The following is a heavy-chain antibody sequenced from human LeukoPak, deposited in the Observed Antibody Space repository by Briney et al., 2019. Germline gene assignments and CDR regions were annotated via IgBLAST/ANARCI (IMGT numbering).Heavy chain of an antibody. CDR2: INHSGST. CDR1: GGSFSDYY. CDR3: ARGTQSDIVATIEYYFDY. Sequence: SETLSLTCAVYGGSFSDYYWSWIRQPPGKGLEWIGEINHSGSTNYNPSLKSRVTISVDTSKNQFSLKLSSVTAADTAVYYCARGTQSDIVATIEYYFDYWGQGTLVTVSS. J-gene: IGHJ4*02. D-gene: IGHD5-12*01. V-gene: IGHV4-34*01.